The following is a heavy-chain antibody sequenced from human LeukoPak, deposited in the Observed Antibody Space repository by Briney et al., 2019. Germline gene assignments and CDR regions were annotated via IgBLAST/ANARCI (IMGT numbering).Heavy chain of an antibody. Sequence: PGGSLRLSCAASGFTFSSYSMNWVCQAPGKGLEWVSSVSSSSSYIYYADSVKGRFTISRDNAKNSLYLQMNSLRAEDTAVYYCSKDQPLYDNWFDPWGQGTLVTVSS. CDR1: GFTFSSYS. CDR3: SKDQPLYDNWFDP. D-gene: IGHD2-2*02. J-gene: IGHJ5*02. V-gene: IGHV3-21*03. CDR2: VSSSSSYI.